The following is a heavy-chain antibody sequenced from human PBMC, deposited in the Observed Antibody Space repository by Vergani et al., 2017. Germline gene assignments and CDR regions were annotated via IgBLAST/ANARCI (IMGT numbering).Heavy chain of an antibody. V-gene: IGHV1-69-2*01. CDR3: ATVGYGDYVVSRIQGQFDY. D-gene: IGHD4-17*01. J-gene: IGHJ4*02. CDR2: VDPEDGET. CDR1: GGTFSSYA. Sequence: VQLVQSGAEVKKPGSSVKVSCKASGGTFSSYAISWVRQAPGKGLEWMGLVDPEDGETIYAEKFQGRVTITADTSTDTAYMELSSLRSEDTAVYYCATVGYGDYVVSRIQGQFDYWGQGTLVTVSS.